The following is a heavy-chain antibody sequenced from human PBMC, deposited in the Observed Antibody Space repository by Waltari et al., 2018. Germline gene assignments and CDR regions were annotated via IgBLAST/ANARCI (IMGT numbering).Heavy chain of an antibody. V-gene: IGHV4-61*02. J-gene: IGHJ4*02. CDR1: GGSISSGSYS. CDR2: IDAGVSA. D-gene: IGHD6-19*01. Sequence: QVQLQESGPGLVKTSQTLSLTCTVSGGSISSGSYSWSWIRQPAGEGLVCICLIDAGVSANCNPCRRSRVTIAVETTKNQCSLELSVVTAADTAVYYCAGGLVAVAGINDYCGQGALVTVSS. CDR3: AGGLVAVAGINDY.